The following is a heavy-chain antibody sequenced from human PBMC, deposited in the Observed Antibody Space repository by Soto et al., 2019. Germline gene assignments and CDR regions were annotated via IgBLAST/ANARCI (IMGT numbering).Heavy chain of an antibody. CDR3: ARAVVGATDY. Sequence: SETLSLTCTVSGGSISSGDYYWSSIRQPPGKGLEWIGYIYYSGSTYYNPSLKSRVTISVDTSKNQFSLKLSSVTAADTAVYYCARAVVGATDYWGQGTLGTVSA. J-gene: IGHJ4*02. D-gene: IGHD1-26*01. V-gene: IGHV4-30-4*01. CDR2: IYYSGST. CDR1: GGSISSGDYY.